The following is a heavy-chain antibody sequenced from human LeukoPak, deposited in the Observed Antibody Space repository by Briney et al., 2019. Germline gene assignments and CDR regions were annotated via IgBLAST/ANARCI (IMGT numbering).Heavy chain of an antibody. V-gene: IGHV7-4-1*02. CDR3: ARVRLIVATPYFDY. J-gene: IGHJ4*02. CDR2: INTNTGNP. Sequence: ASVKVSCKASGYTFTSYAMNWVRQAPRQGLEWMGWINTNTGNPTYAQGFTGRFVFSLDTSVSTAYLQISSLKAEDTAVYYCARVRLIVATPYFDYWGQGTLVTVSS. D-gene: IGHD5-12*01. CDR1: GYTFTSYA.